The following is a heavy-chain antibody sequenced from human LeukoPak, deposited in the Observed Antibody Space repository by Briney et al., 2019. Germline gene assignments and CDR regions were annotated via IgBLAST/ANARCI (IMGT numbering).Heavy chain of an antibody. CDR2: ISAYNGNT. Sequence: ASVKVSCKAFGYTFTSYGISWVRQAPGQGLEWMGWISAYNGNTNYAQKLQGRVTMTTDTSTSTAYMGLRSLRSDDTAVYYCARVGVGRGESSSWYFLVDYWGQGTLVTVSS. CDR3: ARVGVGRGESSSWYFLVDY. D-gene: IGHD6-13*01. CDR1: GYTFTSYG. J-gene: IGHJ4*02. V-gene: IGHV1-18*01.